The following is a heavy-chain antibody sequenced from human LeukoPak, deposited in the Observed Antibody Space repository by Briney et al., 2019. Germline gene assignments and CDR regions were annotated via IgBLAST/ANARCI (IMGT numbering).Heavy chain of an antibody. CDR3: AREKSYRTHY. Sequence: PGGSLRLSCAASGFTFSNYWMSWVRQAPGKGLEWVANIKQEGSEKYYVDSVKGRFTISRDNARNTLYLQMNSLRAEDTAVYYCAREKSYRTHYWGQGTLVTVSS. V-gene: IGHV3-7*01. CDR2: IKQEGSEK. J-gene: IGHJ4*02. CDR1: GFTFSNYW. D-gene: IGHD3-10*01.